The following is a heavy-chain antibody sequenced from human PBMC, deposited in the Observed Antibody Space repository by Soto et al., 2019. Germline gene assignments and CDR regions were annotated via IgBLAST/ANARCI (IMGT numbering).Heavy chain of an antibody. J-gene: IGHJ4*02. CDR1: GFTFSSYG. Sequence: GGSLRLSCAASGFTFSSYGMHWVRQAPGKGLEWVAVIWYDGSNKYYADSVKGRFTISRDNSKNTLHLQMNSLRAEDTAVYYCARADYGDYYFDYWGQGTLVTVSS. CDR2: IWYDGSNK. V-gene: IGHV3-33*01. CDR3: ARADYGDYYFDY. D-gene: IGHD4-17*01.